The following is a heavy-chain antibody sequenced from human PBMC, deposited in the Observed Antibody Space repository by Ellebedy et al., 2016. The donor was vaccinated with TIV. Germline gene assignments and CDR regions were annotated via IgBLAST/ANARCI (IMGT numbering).Heavy chain of an antibody. J-gene: IGHJ4*02. CDR3: ARAEGVRLFEDSSGYLDY. CDR2: INPKSGGT. CDR1: GYSLINYY. D-gene: IGHD3-22*01. V-gene: IGHV1-2*04. Sequence: ASVKVSCKASGYSLINYYMHWVRQAPGQGLEWMGWINPKSGGTSYAQRFQGWVTMTRDTSINTVYMELRRLTSDDTALYYCARAEGVRLFEDSSGYLDYWGQGTPVTVSS.